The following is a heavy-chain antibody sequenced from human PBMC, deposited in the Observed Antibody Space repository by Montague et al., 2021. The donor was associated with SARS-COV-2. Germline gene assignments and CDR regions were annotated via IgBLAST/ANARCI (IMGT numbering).Heavy chain of an antibody. CDR2: IHSRGST. CDR1: GGSISSGSYY. D-gene: IGHD6-25*01. J-gene: IGHJ4*02. CDR3: ARRLGGSGWLDY. V-gene: IGHV4-39*01. Sequence: SETLSLTCTVAGGSISSGSYYWGWIRQPPGKGLEWIGNIHSRGSTYYKSRVTISVDTSKNQFSLKVTSVTAADTAVYYCARRLGGSGWLDYWGQGTLVTVSS.